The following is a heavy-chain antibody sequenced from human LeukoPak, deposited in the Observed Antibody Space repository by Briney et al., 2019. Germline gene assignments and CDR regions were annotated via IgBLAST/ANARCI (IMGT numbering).Heavy chain of an antibody. Sequence: GRSLRLSCAASGFTFSSYAMHWVRQAPGKGLEWVAVISYDGSNKYYADSVKGRFTISRDNSKNTLYLQMNSLRAEDTAVYYRASGEGHRGFDYWGQGTLVTVSS. CDR3: ASGEGHRGFDY. V-gene: IGHV3-30*01. CDR1: GFTFSSYA. J-gene: IGHJ4*02. CDR2: ISYDGSNK. D-gene: IGHD3-10*01.